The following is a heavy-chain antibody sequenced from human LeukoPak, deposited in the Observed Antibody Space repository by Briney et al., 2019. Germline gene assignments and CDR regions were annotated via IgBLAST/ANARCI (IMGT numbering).Heavy chain of an antibody. CDR3: AGGGLTGVFDH. CDR2: ISSDGSST. Sequence: PGGSLRLSCAASGFTFSSYWMHWVRQAPGKGLVWVSRISSDGSSTIYADSVKGRFTISRDSAKNTLCLQMNSLRAEDTAVYYCAGGGLTGVFDHWGQGTLVTVSS. D-gene: IGHD3-9*01. CDR1: GFTFSSYW. V-gene: IGHV3-74*01. J-gene: IGHJ4*02.